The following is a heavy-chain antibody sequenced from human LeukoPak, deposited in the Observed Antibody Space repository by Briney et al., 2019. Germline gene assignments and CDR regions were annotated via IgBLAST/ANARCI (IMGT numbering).Heavy chain of an antibody. J-gene: IGHJ4*02. Sequence: GGSLRLSCASSRFTISSFWMSWVRQAPGKGLEWVANIKEDGSEKYYVDSVKGRFTISRDNAKKSLDLQMNSLRAEDTALYYCARGHIDYAFDCWGQGTLVTVSS. V-gene: IGHV3-7*03. CDR1: RFTISSFW. D-gene: IGHD4-17*01. CDR2: IKEDGSEK. CDR3: ARGHIDYAFDC.